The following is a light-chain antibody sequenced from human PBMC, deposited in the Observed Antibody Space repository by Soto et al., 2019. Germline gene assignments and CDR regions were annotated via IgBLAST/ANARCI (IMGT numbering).Light chain of an antibody. CDR3: QQYNNWPIT. Sequence: EIEMTQSPATLSGSPGERVTLSCRASQSVSSNLAWYQQKPGQAPRLLIYGASSRATGIPARFNGSGSETEFTLTISGLQSEDFTVYYCQQYNNWPITFGPGTKVDV. V-gene: IGKV3-15*01. CDR1: QSVSSN. CDR2: GAS. J-gene: IGKJ3*01.